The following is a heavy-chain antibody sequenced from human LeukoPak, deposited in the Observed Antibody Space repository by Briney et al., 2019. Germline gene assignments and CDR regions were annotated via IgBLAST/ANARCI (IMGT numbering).Heavy chain of an antibody. V-gene: IGHV4-30-4*01. CDR1: GGSISSGDYY. CDR2: IYYSGST. J-gene: IGHJ4*02. D-gene: IGHD2-15*01. CDR3: ASGVVVVAVDY. Sequence: SQTLSLTCTVSGGSISSGDYYWRWIRQPPGKGLEWIGYIYYSGSTYYNPSLKSRVTISVDTSKNQFSLKLSSVTAADTAVYYCASGVVVVAVDYWGQGTLVTVSS.